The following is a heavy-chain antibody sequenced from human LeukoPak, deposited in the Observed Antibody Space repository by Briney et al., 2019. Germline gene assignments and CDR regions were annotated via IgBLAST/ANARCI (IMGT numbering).Heavy chain of an antibody. V-gene: IGHV4-59*11. CDR3: ARAVSDYYDSSGYYYFDY. J-gene: IGHJ4*02. D-gene: IGHD3-22*01. CDR2: IYYSGST. Sequence: SETLSLTCTVSGGSISSHCWSWIRQPPGKGLEWIGYIYYSGSTNYNPSLKSRVTISVDTSKNQFSLKLSSVTAADTAVYYCARAVSDYYDSSGYYYFDYWGQGTLVTVSS. CDR1: GGSISSHC.